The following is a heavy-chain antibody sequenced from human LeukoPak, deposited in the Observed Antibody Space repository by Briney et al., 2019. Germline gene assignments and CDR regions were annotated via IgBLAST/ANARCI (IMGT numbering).Heavy chain of an antibody. V-gene: IGHV3-48*03. CDR1: GFTFSSYV. Sequence: GGALRLSCAASGFTFSSYVLKWVRQAPGKGLEWVCYISSSATTIYYADSVKGRFTISRDNGKNSLYLQMNSLRAEDTAVYYCARGIPLDCWGQGTLVTVSS. J-gene: IGHJ4*02. CDR3: ARGIPLDC. CDR2: ISSSATTI.